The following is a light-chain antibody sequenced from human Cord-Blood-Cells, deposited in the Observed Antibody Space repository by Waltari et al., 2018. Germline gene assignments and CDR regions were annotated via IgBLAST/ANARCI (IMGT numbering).Light chain of an antibody. Sequence: QSALTQPASVSGSPGQSITISCTGTSSDVGSYNLVSWYQQHPGKAPKLMIYEGSKRPSVVSNRFSGSKSGNTASLTIAWLQAEDEADDYCCSYAGSSTWVFGGGTKLTVL. V-gene: IGLV2-23*01. CDR3: CSYAGSSTWV. J-gene: IGLJ3*02. CDR2: EGS. CDR1: SSDVGSYNL.